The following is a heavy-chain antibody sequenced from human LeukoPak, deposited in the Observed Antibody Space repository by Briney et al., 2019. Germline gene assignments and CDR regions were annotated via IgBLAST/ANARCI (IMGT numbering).Heavy chain of an antibody. D-gene: IGHD2-15*01. CDR2: ISGSGGST. Sequence: PGGSLRLSCAASGFTFSSYAMSWVRQAPGKGLEWVSAISGSGGSTYYADSVKGRFTISRGNSKNTLYLQMNSLRAEDTAVYYCAKDLVVVVVAATNYWGQGTLVTVSS. V-gene: IGHV3-23*01. J-gene: IGHJ4*02. CDR3: AKDLVVVVVAATNY. CDR1: GFTFSSYA.